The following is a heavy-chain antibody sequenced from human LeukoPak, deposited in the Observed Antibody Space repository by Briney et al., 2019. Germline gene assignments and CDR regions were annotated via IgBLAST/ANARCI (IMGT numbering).Heavy chain of an antibody. Sequence: PGGSLRLSCAASGFTFSSYSMNWVRQAPGKGLEWVSSISSSSSYIYYADSVKGRFTISRDNAKNSLYLQMNSLRAEDTAVYYCARDPIVVVPAATDDAFDIWGQGTMVTVSS. J-gene: IGHJ3*02. CDR3: ARDPIVVVPAATDDAFDI. CDR2: ISSSSSYI. D-gene: IGHD2-2*01. V-gene: IGHV3-21*01. CDR1: GFTFSSYS.